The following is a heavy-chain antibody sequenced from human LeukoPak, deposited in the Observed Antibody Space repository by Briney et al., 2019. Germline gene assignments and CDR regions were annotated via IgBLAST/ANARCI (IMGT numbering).Heavy chain of an antibody. J-gene: IGHJ4*02. CDR1: GFTFSSYW. CDR2: IKQDGSAK. Sequence: GGSLRLSCAASGFTFSSYWMTWVRQAPGKGLEWVANIKQDGSAKSYVDSVRGRFTISRDNAKNSLYLQMNSLRAEDTAVYYCARASSGWDYWGQGTLVTVSS. CDR3: ARASSGWDY. D-gene: IGHD6-19*01. V-gene: IGHV3-7*01.